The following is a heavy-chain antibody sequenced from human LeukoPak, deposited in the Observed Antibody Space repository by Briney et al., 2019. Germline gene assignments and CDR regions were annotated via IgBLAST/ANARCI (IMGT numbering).Heavy chain of an antibody. CDR3: AKPRPSYSRSWYDQ. J-gene: IGHJ5*02. V-gene: IGHV3-64*04. CDR2: INGSGGST. Sequence: GGSLRLSCSASGFTFSNYPMHWARQAPGKGLEYVSAINGSGGSTYYADSVKRIYTISRDNSKNTLSLQMNSLRGEDTAVYYCAKPRPSYSRSWYDQCGQRTILADSS. D-gene: IGHD6-13*01. CDR1: GFTFSNYP.